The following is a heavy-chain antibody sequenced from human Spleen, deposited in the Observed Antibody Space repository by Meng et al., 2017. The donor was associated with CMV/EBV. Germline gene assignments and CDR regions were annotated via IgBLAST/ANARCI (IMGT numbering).Heavy chain of an antibody. CDR3: TRRRTIFGVVTTNWFDP. Sequence: YNSSSSYYWGWIRQPPGKGLEWIGSIYYSGSTYYNPSLKSRVTISVDTSKNQFSLKLSSVTAADTAVYYCTRRRTIFGVVTTNWFDPWGQGTLVTVSS. D-gene: IGHD3-3*01. V-gene: IGHV4-39*01. J-gene: IGHJ5*02. CDR1: YNSSSSYY. CDR2: IYYSGST.